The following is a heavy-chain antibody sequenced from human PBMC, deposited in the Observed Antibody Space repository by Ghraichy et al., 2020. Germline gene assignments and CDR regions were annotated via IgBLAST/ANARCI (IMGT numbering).Heavy chain of an antibody. CDR2: ISGSGGST. J-gene: IGHJ4*02. D-gene: IGHD2-21*02. CDR1: GFTFSSYA. V-gene: IGHV3-23*01. Sequence: GGSLRLSCAASGFTFSSYAMSWVRQAPGKGLEWVSAISGSGGSTYYADSVKGRFTISRDNSKNTLYLQMNSLRAEDTAVYYCAKYQGQGYCGGDCYPDPLDYWGQGTLVTVSS. CDR3: AKYQGQGYCGGDCYPDPLDY.